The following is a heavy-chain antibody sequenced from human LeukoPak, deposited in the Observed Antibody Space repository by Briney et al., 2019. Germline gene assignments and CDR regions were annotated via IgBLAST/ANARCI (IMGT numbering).Heavy chain of an antibody. Sequence: GGSLRLSCAASGFTFSDYYMSWIRQAPGKGLEWVSYISSSGSTIYYADSVKGRFTISRDNAKNSLYLQMNSLRAEDTAVYYCARHLGDSLTGYHPHRPLDKWGQGTLVTVSS. D-gene: IGHD3-9*01. CDR3: ARHLGDSLTGYHPHRPLDK. CDR2: ISSSGSTI. V-gene: IGHV3-11*04. J-gene: IGHJ4*02. CDR1: GFTFSDYY.